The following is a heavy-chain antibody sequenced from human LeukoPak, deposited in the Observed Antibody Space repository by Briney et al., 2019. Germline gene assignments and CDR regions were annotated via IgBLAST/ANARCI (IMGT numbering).Heavy chain of an antibody. CDR1: GFTFRTYS. D-gene: IGHD4-17*01. CDR2: HSSSGGHT. V-gene: IGHV3-21*01. J-gene: IGHJ5*02. CDR3: AKDLDYANWFDP. Sequence: GGSLRLSCVVSGFTFRTYSMNWVRQAPAKGLEWVSSHSSSGGHTNYADSVKGRFTISRDNAKNSLFLQMNSLRVEDTAVYYCAKDLDYANWFDPWGQGTLVTVSS.